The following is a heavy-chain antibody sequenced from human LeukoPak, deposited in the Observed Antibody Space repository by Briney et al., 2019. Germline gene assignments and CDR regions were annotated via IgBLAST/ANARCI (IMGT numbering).Heavy chain of an antibody. Sequence: GGSLRLSCAASGFTFSTYAMNWVRQAPGKGLEWVSSISSNFNYIHYADSVKGRFTISRDNAKNSLYLQMSSLRAEDTAVYYCVSYLYWWSDLGYWGQGTLVTVSS. J-gene: IGHJ4*02. V-gene: IGHV3-21*01. CDR1: GFTFSTYA. D-gene: IGHD2-8*02. CDR2: ISSNFNYI. CDR3: VSYLYWWSDLGY.